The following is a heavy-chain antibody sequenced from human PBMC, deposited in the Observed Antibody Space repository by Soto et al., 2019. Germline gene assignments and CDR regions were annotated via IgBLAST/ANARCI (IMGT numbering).Heavy chain of an antibody. Sequence: QVQLVQSGAEVKKTGSSVKVSCKASGGTFSIYGFSWVRQAPGQGPEWIGGIIPILTTPNYAQKFHGRVTIVADESTTTVYMELSSLKSDDTAVFFCARGVSGWSPFDVWGQGTLVTVSS. CDR1: GGTFSIYG. V-gene: IGHV1-69*01. D-gene: IGHD6-19*01. CDR2: IIPILTTP. CDR3: ARGVSGWSPFDV. J-gene: IGHJ4*02.